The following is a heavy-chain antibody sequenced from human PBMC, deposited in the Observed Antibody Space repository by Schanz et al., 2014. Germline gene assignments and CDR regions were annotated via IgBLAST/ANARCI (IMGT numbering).Heavy chain of an antibody. D-gene: IGHD2-2*01. Sequence: QVQLVQSGAEVKKPGASVTVSCKASGYTFTSYGIKWVRQAPGQGLEWMGWISPSGGSTTYAQKFQGRVTITADRSTSTVYMELSSLRSEDTAVYYCARAPTAYCSDTSCLGTPFDYWGQGTLVTVSS. V-gene: IGHV1-18*01. J-gene: IGHJ4*02. CDR3: ARAPTAYCSDTSCLGTPFDY. CDR1: GYTFTSYG. CDR2: ISPSGGST.